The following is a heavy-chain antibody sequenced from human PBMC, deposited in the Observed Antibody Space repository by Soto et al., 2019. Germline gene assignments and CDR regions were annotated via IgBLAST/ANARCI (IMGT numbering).Heavy chain of an antibody. CDR3: ARDAAVPGETDRFDY. D-gene: IGHD6-19*01. J-gene: IGHJ4*02. CDR2: AYHTGLT. Sequence: QVQLHESGPLLVKPSGTLSLTCAVSGASIGHNVWWSWVRQPPGKGLEWIGEAYHTGLTDYNPSLKGRVTMSADMSKNQFALSLTSVTAADTAMYYCARDAAVPGETDRFDYWGQGTLVTVSS. CDR1: GASIGHNVW. V-gene: IGHV4-4*02.